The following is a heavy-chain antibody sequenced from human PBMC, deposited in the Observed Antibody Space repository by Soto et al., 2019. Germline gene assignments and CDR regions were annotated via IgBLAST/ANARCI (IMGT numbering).Heavy chain of an antibody. CDR3: TLLPPERRGYCSGGSCYPFDY. CDR2: ISSKTYGGTT. V-gene: IGHV3-49*04. CDR1: GFTFGDYA. D-gene: IGHD2-15*01. J-gene: IGHJ4*02. Sequence: GGSLRLSCTASGFTFGDYAMIWVRQAPGKGLEWVGYISSKTYGGTTDYAASVKGRFTISRDDSKSVVYLQMNSLKSEDTAIYYCTLLPPERRGYCSGGSCYPFDYWGLGT.